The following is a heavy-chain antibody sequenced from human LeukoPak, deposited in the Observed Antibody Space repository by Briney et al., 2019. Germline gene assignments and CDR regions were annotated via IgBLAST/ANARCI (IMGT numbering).Heavy chain of an antibody. CDR2: IKQDGSEK. CDR3: ARLLRYFDWLLFRPGDAFDI. Sequence: GGSLRLSCAASGFTLSSYWMSWVRQAPGKGLEWVANIKQDGSEKYYVDSVKGRFTISRDNAKNSLYLQMNSLRAEDTAVYYCARLLRYFDWLLFRPGDAFDIWGQGTMVTVSS. V-gene: IGHV3-7*03. D-gene: IGHD3-9*01. CDR1: GFTLSSYW. J-gene: IGHJ3*02.